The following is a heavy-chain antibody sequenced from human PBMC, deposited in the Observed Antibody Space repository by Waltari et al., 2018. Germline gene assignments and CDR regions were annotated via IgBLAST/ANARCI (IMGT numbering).Heavy chain of an antibody. CDR3: AKDERDYDFWSGYPFDY. CDR2: IYSGGST. D-gene: IGHD3-3*01. J-gene: IGHJ4*02. CDR1: GYTFTSYG. V-gene: IGHV3-23*03. Sequence: VQLVQSGAEVKKPGASVKVSCKASGYTFTSYGISWVRQAPGQGLEWVSVIYSGGSTYYADSVKGRFTISRDNSKNTLYLQMNSLRAEDTAVYYCAKDERDYDFWSGYPFDYWGQGTLVTVSS.